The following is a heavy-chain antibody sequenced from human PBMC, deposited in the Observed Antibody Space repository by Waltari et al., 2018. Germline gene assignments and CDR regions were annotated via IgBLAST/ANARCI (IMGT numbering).Heavy chain of an antibody. CDR2: IIPICGTA. V-gene: IGHV1-69*08. Sequence: QVQLVQSGAEVKKPGSSVKVSCKASGGTFSSYAISWVRQAPGQGLEWMGRIIPICGTANYAQKFQGRVTITADKSTSTAYMELSSLRSEDTAVYYCARDQRDCSGGSCYSQGAFDIWGQGTMVTVSS. J-gene: IGHJ3*02. D-gene: IGHD2-15*01. CDR1: GGTFSSYA. CDR3: ARDQRDCSGGSCYSQGAFDI.